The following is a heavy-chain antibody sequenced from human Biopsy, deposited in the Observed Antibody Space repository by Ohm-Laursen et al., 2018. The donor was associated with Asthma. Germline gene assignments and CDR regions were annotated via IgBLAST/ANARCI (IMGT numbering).Heavy chain of an antibody. CDR2: IYYSGST. J-gene: IGHJ5*02. CDR3: ARDLSFYDSSGYYRRWFDP. D-gene: IGHD3-22*01. Sequence: TLSLTCTVSGGSISGFYWSWIRPPPGKGLEWIGYIYYSGSTYYNPSLKSRVTISVDTSKNQFSLKLSSVTAADTAVYYCARDLSFYDSSGYYRRWFDPWGQGTLVTVSS. CDR1: GGSISGFY. V-gene: IGHV4-30-4*08.